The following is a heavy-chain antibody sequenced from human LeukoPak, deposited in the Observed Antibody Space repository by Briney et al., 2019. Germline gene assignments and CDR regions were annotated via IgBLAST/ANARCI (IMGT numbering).Heavy chain of an antibody. CDR2: IFYSGTI. Sequence: PSETLSLTCNVSGASISGSDYNWRWLRQPPGTGLEWIASIFYSGTIYNNPSLKSRTLISVDTSKNQFSLRLTSVTAADTAVYFCATLDNSFDHWGQGTLVTVSS. V-gene: IGHV4-30-4*01. CDR3: ATLDNSFDH. J-gene: IGHJ5*02. CDR1: GASISGSDYN.